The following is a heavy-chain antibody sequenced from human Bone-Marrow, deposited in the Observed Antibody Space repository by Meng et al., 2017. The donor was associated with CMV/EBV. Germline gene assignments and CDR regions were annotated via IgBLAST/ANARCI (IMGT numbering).Heavy chain of an antibody. Sequence: ASVKVSCKASGYTFTSYDINWVRQATGQGLEWMGWMNPNSGNTGYAQKFQGRVTMTRNTSISTAYMELSSLRSEDTAVYYCARGGDGVYYDFWSGYYKGYYYYYGMDVWGQGTTVTV. CDR3: ARGGDGVYYDFWSGYYKGYYYYYGMDV. CDR1: GYTFTSYD. D-gene: IGHD3-3*01. CDR2: MNPNSGNT. V-gene: IGHV1-8*01. J-gene: IGHJ6*02.